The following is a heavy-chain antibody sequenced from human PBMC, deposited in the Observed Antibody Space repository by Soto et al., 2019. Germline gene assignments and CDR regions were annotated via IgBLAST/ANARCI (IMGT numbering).Heavy chain of an antibody. J-gene: IGHJ6*02. CDR1: GYTFTNYG. D-gene: IGHD2-2*01. V-gene: IGHV1-18*04. Sequence: IRLVQSGTEVKKPGASVKVSCKASGYTFTNYGISWVRQAPGQGLEWMGWISGNDGNANYDQKFQARVSMTIDTSTNTAYMELSSLRADDTAVFYCAKVAICWYHYYGMDVWGQGTTVTVSS. CDR3: AKVAICWYHYYGMDV. CDR2: ISGNDGNA.